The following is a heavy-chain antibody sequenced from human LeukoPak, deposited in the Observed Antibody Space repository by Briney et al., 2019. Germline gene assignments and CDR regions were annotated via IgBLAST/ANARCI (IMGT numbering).Heavy chain of an antibody. D-gene: IGHD5-24*01. J-gene: IGHJ3*02. CDR1: GYTFTSYA. V-gene: IGHV7-4-1*02. Sequence: GASVKVSCKASGYTFTSYAMNWVRQAPGQGLEWMGWINTNTGNPTYAQGFTGRFVFSLDTSVSTAYLQISSLKAEDTAVYYCASLPMATIPRDAFDIWGQGTMVTVSS. CDR2: INTNTGNP. CDR3: ASLPMATIPRDAFDI.